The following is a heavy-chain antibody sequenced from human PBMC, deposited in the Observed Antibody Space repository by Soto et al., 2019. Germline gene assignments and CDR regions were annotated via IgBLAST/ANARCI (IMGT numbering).Heavy chain of an antibody. J-gene: IGHJ6*02. D-gene: IGHD6-6*01. Sequence: ASVKVSCKASGYTFTSYDINWVRQATGQGLEWMGWMNPNSGNTGYAQKFQGRVTMTRNTSISTAYMELSSLRSEDTAVYYCARDHYLARPGYYYYYGMDVWGQGTTVTVSS. CDR2: MNPNSGNT. V-gene: IGHV1-8*01. CDR3: ARDHYLARPGYYYYYGMDV. CDR1: GYTFTSYD.